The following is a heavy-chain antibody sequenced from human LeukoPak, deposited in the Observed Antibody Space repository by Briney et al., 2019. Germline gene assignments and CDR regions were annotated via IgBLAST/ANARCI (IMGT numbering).Heavy chain of an antibody. CDR1: GFTVSSSY. CDR2: IYSGGST. D-gene: IGHD6-13*01. Sequence: GGSLRLSCAASGFTVSSSYMSWVRQAPGKGLEWVSVIYSGGSTYYADSVKGRFTISRDNSKNTLYLQMNSLRAEGTAVYYCARDSSLRGYSSSWSDYWGQGILVTVSS. CDR3: ARDSSLRGYSSSWSDY. J-gene: IGHJ4*02. V-gene: IGHV3-53*01.